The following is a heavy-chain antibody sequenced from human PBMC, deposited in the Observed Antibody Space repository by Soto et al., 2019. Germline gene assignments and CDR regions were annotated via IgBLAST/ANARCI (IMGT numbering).Heavy chain of an antibody. J-gene: IGHJ4*02. Sequence: SLTCTVSGGSISSYYWSWIRQPPGKGLEWIGNIYYSGSTNYIPSLKSRVTISVDTSKNQFSLKLSSVTAADTAVYYCARRSTRDGDYVDYWGQGTLVTVSS. CDR2: IYYSGST. CDR3: ARRSTRDGDYVDY. D-gene: IGHD4-17*01. V-gene: IGHV4-59*08. CDR1: GGSISSYY.